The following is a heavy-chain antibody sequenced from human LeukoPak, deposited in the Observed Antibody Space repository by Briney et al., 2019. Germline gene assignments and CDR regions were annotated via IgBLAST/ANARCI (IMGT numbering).Heavy chain of an antibody. CDR3: ARGPAVAVYLYYFDY. J-gene: IGHJ4*02. Sequence: GGSLRLSCAASGFTFSSYGMHWVRQAPGKGLEWVAVISYDGSNKYYADSVKGRFTISRDNSKNTLYLQMNSLRAEDTAVYYCARGPAVAVYLYYFDYWGQGTLVTVSS. CDR1: GFTFSSYG. D-gene: IGHD2-15*01. V-gene: IGHV3-30*03. CDR2: ISYDGSNK.